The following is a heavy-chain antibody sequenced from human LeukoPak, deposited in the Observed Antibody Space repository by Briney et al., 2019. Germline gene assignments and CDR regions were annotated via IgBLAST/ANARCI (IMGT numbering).Heavy chain of an antibody. Sequence: PSETLSLTCTVSGGSISSYYWSWIRQPPGKGLEWIGYIYYSGSTNYNPSLKSRVTISVDTSKNQFSLKLSSVTAADTAVYCCARLTYSSGWYKGDAFDIWGQGTMVTVSS. D-gene: IGHD6-19*01. J-gene: IGHJ3*02. CDR2: IYYSGST. CDR3: ARLTYSSGWYKGDAFDI. CDR1: GGSISSYY. V-gene: IGHV4-59*01.